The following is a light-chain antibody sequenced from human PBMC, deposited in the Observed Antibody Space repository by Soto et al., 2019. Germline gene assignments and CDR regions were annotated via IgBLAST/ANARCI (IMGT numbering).Light chain of an antibody. J-gene: IGKJ2*01. CDR2: AAS. CDR1: QSISSS. V-gene: IGKV1-39*01. Sequence: DIQMTQSPSSLSASVGDRVTITCRASQSISSSLNWYQQRPGKAPKLLIYAASNLQSGDPSRFSGSGSATDFTLTISSLQPEDFATYYCQQSYSIPYTFGQGTKLEIK. CDR3: QQSYSIPYT.